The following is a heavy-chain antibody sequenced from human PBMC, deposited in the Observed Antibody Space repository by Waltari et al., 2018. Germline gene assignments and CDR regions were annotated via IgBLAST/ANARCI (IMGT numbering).Heavy chain of an antibody. CDR1: GYTFTSSD. Sequence: QVQLVQSGAEVKKPGASVKVSCKASGYTFTSSDINWVRQATGQGLEWGGWMNPNSCNTGYAQKFQGRVTITRNTSIRTAYMELSSLRSEDTAVYYCARVAGDYLYYFDYWGQGTLVTVSS. J-gene: IGHJ4*02. CDR3: ARVAGDYLYYFDY. CDR2: MNPNSCNT. V-gene: IGHV1-8*03. D-gene: IGHD4-17*01.